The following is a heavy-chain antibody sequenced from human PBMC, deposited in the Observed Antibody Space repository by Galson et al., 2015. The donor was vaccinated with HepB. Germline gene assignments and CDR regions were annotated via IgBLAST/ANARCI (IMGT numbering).Heavy chain of an antibody. V-gene: IGHV3-30*18. CDR1: GFTFSSYG. J-gene: IGHJ6*02. D-gene: IGHD3-10*01. CDR3: AKDPVLSITMVRGSVSGYYGMDV. Sequence: SLRLSCAASGFTFSSYGMHWVRQAPGKGLEWVAVISYDGSNKYYADSVKGRFTISRDNSKNTLYLQMNSLRAEDTAVYYCAKDPVLSITMVRGSVSGYYGMDVWGQGTAVTVSS. CDR2: ISYDGSNK.